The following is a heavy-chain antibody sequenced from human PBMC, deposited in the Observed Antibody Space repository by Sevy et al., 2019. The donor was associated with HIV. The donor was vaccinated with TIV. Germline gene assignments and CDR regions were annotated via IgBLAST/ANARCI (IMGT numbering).Heavy chain of an antibody. CDR2: IRSKTDGGTT. Sequence: GGSLRLSCAASGFTFSNVWMSWVRQAPGKGPEWVGRIRSKTDGGTTDYAAPVRGRFTISRDDSKNTLYLQMSGLKTEDTAVYYCTIDPVPFLWRRGTLVTIS. D-gene: IGHD6-6*01. J-gene: IGHJ4*02. CDR3: TIDPVPFL. V-gene: IGHV3-15*01. CDR1: GFTFSNVW.